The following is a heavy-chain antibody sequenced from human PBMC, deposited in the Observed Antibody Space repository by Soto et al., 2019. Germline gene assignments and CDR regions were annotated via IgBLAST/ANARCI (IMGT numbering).Heavy chain of an antibody. CDR1: GFTFSDYY. CDR2: ISSSSSYT. J-gene: IGHJ6*02. Sequence: AGGSLRLSCAASGFTFSDYYMSWIRQAPGKGLEWVSYISSSSSYTNYADSVKGRFTISRDNAKNSLYLQMNSLRAEDTAVYYGGPSGGVRGVMPQLYYGMDVWGQGTTVTVSS. D-gene: IGHD3-10*01. CDR3: GPSGGVRGVMPQLYYGMDV. V-gene: IGHV3-11*03.